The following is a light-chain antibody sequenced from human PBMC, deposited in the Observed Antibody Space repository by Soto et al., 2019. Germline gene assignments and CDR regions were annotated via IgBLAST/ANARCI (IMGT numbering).Light chain of an antibody. CDR2: KAS. CDR3: QHYNSYSEA. J-gene: IGKJ1*01. CDR1: QTISSW. V-gene: IGKV1-5*03. Sequence: DIQMTHSPSTLSGSVGDRVTITGRASQTISSWLAWYQQKPGKAPKLLIYKASTLKSGVPSRFSGSGSGTEFTLTISSLQPDDFATYYRQHYNSYSEAFGQGTKVDIK.